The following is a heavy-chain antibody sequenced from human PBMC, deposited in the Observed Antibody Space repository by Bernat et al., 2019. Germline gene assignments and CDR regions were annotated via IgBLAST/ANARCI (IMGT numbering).Heavy chain of an antibody. CDR3: ARVCCSGGSCVNWFDP. CDR2: ISAYNGNT. D-gene: IGHD2-15*01. Sequence: QVQLVQSGAEVKKPGASVKVSCKASGYTFTSYGISWVRQAPGQGLEWMGWISAYNGNTNYAQKLQGRVTMTTDTSTSTAYMELRSLRADDTAVYYCARVCCSGGSCVNWFDPWGQGTLVTVSS. CDR1: GYTFTSYG. J-gene: IGHJ5*02. V-gene: IGHV1-18*04.